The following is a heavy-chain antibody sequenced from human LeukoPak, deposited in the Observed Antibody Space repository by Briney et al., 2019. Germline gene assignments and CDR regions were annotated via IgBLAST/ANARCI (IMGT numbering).Heavy chain of an antibody. CDR1: GGSISSYY. CDR3: ARAGGSSSGYVDWFAP. D-gene: IGHD6-13*01. Sequence: SETLSLTCTVSGGSISSYYWSWIRQPPGKGLEWIGYIYYSGSTNYNPSLKSRVTRSVDTSKNQFSLKLSSVTAADTAVYYCARAGGSSSGYVDWFAPWDQGTLVTVYS. J-gene: IGHJ5*02. CDR2: IYYSGST. V-gene: IGHV4-59*01.